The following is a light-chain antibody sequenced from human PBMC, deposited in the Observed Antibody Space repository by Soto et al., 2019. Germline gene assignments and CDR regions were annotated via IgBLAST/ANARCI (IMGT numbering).Light chain of an antibody. Sequence: QSVLTQPDSVSGSPGQSITISCTGTSSDVGGYNYVSWYQQHPGKAPKLMIYDVSNRPSGVSNRFSGSKSGNTASLTISGLHAEDEADYYCSSYTSSSTLAVFGGGTKLTVL. J-gene: IGLJ2*01. CDR1: SSDVGGYNY. CDR3: SSYTSSSTLAV. CDR2: DVS. V-gene: IGLV2-14*01.